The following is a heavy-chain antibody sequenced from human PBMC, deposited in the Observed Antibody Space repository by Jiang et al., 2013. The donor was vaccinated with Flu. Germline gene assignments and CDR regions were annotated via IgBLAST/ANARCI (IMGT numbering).Heavy chain of an antibody. CDR1: GYTFSDYT. J-gene: IGHJ4*02. V-gene: IGHV1-3*01. CDR3: ARGGYSYGQGSY. CDR2: FNAGDDNT. Sequence: EVKKPGASVKVSCKASGYTFSDYTVHWMRQAPGQRLEWMGWFNAGDDNTQFSQKFQDRLTFNGDASASTAYMELNSLTSEDTAIYYCARGGYSYGQGSYWGQGTLVTVSS. D-gene: IGHD5-18*01.